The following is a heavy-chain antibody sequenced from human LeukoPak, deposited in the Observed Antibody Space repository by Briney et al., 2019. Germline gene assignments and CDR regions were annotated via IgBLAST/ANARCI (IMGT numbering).Heavy chain of an antibody. J-gene: IGHJ4*02. V-gene: IGHV7-4-1*02. D-gene: IGHD5-18*01. CDR3: GRDPRLGIRGYTYGYIDC. Sequence: GASVKVSCKTSGYTFSSYTITWVRQAPGQGLEWMGWINTNTGNPTYAQDFTGSYVFSVDTSVSTAYLQISGLTADDTAVYFCGRDPRLGIRGYTYGYIDCWGQGTLVTVSS. CDR2: INTNTGNP. CDR1: GYTFSSYT.